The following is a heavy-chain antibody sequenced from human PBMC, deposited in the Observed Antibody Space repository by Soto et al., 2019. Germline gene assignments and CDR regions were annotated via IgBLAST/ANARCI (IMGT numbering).Heavy chain of an antibody. J-gene: IGHJ4*02. V-gene: IGHV3-23*01. D-gene: IGHD3-22*01. CDR1: GFTFSTYA. CDR2: ITGSGGST. Sequence: GGSLRLSCAASGFTFSTYAMIWVRQAPGKGLEWVSVITGSGGSTYYADSVKGRFTISRDTSKNTLFLQMNSLRAEDTAVYYCVRGYFYDNAGPYFDYWGQGTLVTVSS. CDR3: VRGYFYDNAGPYFDY.